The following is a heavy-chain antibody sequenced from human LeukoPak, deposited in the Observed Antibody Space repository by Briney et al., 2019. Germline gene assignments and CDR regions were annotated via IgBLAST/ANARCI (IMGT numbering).Heavy chain of an antibody. CDR2: ISSSSSNI. CDR1: GFAFNTSS. Sequence: GGSLRLTCAASGFAFNTSSIDWVRQAPGKGREWFSYISSSSSNIYYADSVMGRFTISRDNANNLVFLQMNSLRAEDTAVYYCARVGRSGYSLDYWGQGTLVTVSS. D-gene: IGHD3-3*01. J-gene: IGHJ4*02. V-gene: IGHV3-48*04. CDR3: ARVGRSGYSLDY.